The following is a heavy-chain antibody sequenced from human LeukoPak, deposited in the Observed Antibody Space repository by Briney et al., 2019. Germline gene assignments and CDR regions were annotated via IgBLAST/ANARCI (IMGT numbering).Heavy chain of an antibody. CDR3: ARNPFLRVGLTWFDP. CDR1: GFTFSSYE. D-gene: IGHD2-15*01. Sequence: PGGSLRLSCAASGFTFSSYEMNWVRQAPGKGLERVSFISSSGNTIYYADSVKGRFTISRDNAKNSLYLQMNSLRAEDTAVYYCARNPFLRVGLTWFDPWGQGTLVTVSS. V-gene: IGHV3-48*03. J-gene: IGHJ5*02. CDR2: ISSSGNTI.